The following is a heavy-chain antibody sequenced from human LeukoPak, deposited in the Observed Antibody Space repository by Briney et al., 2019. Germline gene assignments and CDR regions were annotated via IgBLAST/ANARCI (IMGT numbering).Heavy chain of an antibody. CDR1: GGTFSSYA. D-gene: IGHD5-18*01. V-gene: IGHV1-69*13. Sequence: SVKVSCKASGGTFSSYAISWVRQAPGQGLEWMGGIIPFFGTANYAQKFQGRVTITADESTSTAYMELSSLRSEDTAVYYCARVHPQGIEDVDTAMANWFDPWGQGTLVSVSS. CDR3: ARVHPQGIEDVDTAMANWFDP. CDR2: IIPFFGTA. J-gene: IGHJ5*02.